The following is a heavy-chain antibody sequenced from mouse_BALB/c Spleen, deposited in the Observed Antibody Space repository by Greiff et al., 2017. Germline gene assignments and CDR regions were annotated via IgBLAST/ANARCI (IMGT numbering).Heavy chain of an antibody. CDR2: IDPYYGGT. CDR1: GYSFTGYN. V-gene: IGHV1-39*01. J-gene: IGHJ4*01. CDR3: ARWTFYGSNYYYAMDY. D-gene: IGHD1-1*01. Sequence: EVKLMESGPELEKPGASVKISCKASGYSFTGYNMNWVKQSNGKSLEWIGNIDPYYGGTSYNQKFKGKATLTVDKSSSTAYMQLKSLTSEDSAVYYCARWTFYGSNYYYAMDYWGQGTSVTVSS.